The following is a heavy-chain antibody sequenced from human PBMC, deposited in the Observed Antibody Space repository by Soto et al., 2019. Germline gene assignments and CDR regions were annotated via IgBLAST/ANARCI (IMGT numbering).Heavy chain of an antibody. CDR3: ARGSRGSSYVSAPLFDY. CDR1: GFTVSTHE. V-gene: IGHV3-48*03. Sequence: GGSLRLSCAASGFTVSTHEMNWVRLAPGNGLEWVSYISSRGITKFYTASVRGLFTISTDNAKNSMYLQMNSLRVEDTAVYYCARGSRGSSYVSAPLFDYWGQG. D-gene: IGHD5-18*01. J-gene: IGHJ4*02. CDR2: ISSRGITK.